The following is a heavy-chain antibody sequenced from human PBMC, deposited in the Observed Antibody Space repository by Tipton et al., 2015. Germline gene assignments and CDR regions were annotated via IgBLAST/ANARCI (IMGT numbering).Heavy chain of an antibody. D-gene: IGHD4-17*01. CDR1: GGSISGQH. V-gene: IGHV4-4*07. Sequence: GLVKPSETLSLTCSVSGGSISGQHWYWFRQPAGKGLEWLGGVSTSGSANYNSSLMSRVTTSVDTSKNQFSLKLTSVTAADTAVYYCAGATFYGDYFYWGQGTLVTVSS. J-gene: IGHJ4*02. CDR3: AGATFYGDYFY. CDR2: VSTSGSA.